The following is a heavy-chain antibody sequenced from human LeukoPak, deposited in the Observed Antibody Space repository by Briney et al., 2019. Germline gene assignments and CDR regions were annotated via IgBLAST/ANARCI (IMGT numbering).Heavy chain of an antibody. CDR3: ARGRGSSWYYFDS. Sequence: SETLSLTCTVSGGSISSYYWSWVRQPAGKGLEWIGRIYASGNTNNNPSLKGRVTMTVDTSKNQFSLNLSSVTAADTAVYYCARGRGSSWYYFDSWGQGTLVTVSS. J-gene: IGHJ4*02. V-gene: IGHV4-4*07. CDR1: GGSISSYY. CDR2: IYASGNT. D-gene: IGHD6-13*01.